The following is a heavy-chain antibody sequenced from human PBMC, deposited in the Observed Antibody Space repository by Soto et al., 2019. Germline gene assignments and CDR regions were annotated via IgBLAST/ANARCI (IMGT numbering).Heavy chain of an antibody. Sequence: EVQLVESGGGLVQPGGSLRLSCAASGFIFSPYSMNWVRQAPGKGLEWVAVISGSGSPIYYADSVKGRFTISRDNAKNSLYLQMNSLRDEDTGVYYCARVRGHSYGYADYWGQGTLVTVSS. J-gene: IGHJ4*02. CDR1: GFIFSPYS. D-gene: IGHD5-18*01. CDR3: ARVRGHSYGYADY. CDR2: ISGSGSPI. V-gene: IGHV3-48*02.